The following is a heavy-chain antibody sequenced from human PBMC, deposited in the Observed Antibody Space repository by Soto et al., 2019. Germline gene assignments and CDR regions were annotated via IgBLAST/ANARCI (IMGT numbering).Heavy chain of an antibody. CDR3: ARLDSEYQLLSYYYYYYMDV. J-gene: IGHJ6*03. V-gene: IGHV5-51*01. D-gene: IGHD2-2*01. CDR2: IYPGDSDT. CDR1: GYSFTRYW. Sequence: GESLKLSCKGSGYSFTRYWIGWVRQVPGKGLEWMGIIYPGDSDTRYSPSFQGQVTISADKSISTAYLQWSSLKASDTAMYYCARLDSEYQLLSYYYYYYMDVWGKGTTVTVSS.